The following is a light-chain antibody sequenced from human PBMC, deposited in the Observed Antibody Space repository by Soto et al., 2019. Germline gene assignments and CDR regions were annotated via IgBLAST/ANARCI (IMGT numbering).Light chain of an antibody. J-gene: IGLJ2*01. Sequence: QSVLTQPPSVSAAPGQKVTISCSGSSSNIGNNYVSWYQHLPGTAPKLLIYENDKRPPGIPDRFSGSKSGTSATLGITGLQTGDEADYYCATWDTSLSGGVFGGGTKLTVL. CDR3: ATWDTSLSGGV. CDR1: SSNIGNNY. V-gene: IGLV1-51*02. CDR2: END.